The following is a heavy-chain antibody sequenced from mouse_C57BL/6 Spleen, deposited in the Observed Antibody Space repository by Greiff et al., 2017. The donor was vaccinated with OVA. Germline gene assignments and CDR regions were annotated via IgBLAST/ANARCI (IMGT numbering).Heavy chain of an antibody. CDR3: ARDTEAYYYAMDY. CDR2: ISYDGSN. J-gene: IGHJ4*01. CDR1: GYSITSGYY. V-gene: IGHV3-6*01. Sequence: VQLKESGPGLVKPSQSLSLTCSVTGYSITSGYYWNWIRQFPGNKLEWMGYISYDGSNNYNPSLKNRISITRDTSKNQFFLKLNSVTTEDTATYYGARDTEAYYYAMDYWGQGTSVTVSS. D-gene: IGHD3-2*02.